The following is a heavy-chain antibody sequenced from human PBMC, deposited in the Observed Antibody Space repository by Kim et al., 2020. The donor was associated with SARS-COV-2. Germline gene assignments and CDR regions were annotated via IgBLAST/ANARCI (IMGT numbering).Heavy chain of an antibody. Sequence: SETLSLTCTVSGGSISSSSYYWGWIRQPPGKGLEWIGSIYYSGSTYYNLSLKSRVTISVDTFKNQFSLKLSSVTAADTAVYYCARLPFVLRYFDWLLKPGWFYPWGQGTVVTVSS. D-gene: IGHD3-9*01. CDR3: ARLPFVLRYFDWLLKPGWFYP. J-gene: IGHJ5*02. CDR2: IYYSGST. CDR1: GGSISSSSYY. V-gene: IGHV4-39*01.